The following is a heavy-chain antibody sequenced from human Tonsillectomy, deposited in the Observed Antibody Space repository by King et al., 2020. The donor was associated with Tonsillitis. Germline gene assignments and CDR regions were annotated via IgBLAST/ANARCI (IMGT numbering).Heavy chain of an antibody. D-gene: IGHD3-10*01. CDR2: IKQDGSEK. CDR3: ARDLFVRVRGIILTRGIYDY. Sequence: VQLVESGGGLVQPGGSLRLSCAASGFTFSTYWMSWVRQAPGKGLEWVANIKQDGSEKYYVDSVKGRFTISRDDAKNSLYLQMNSLRAEDTAVYYCARDLFVRVRGIILTRGIYDYWGQGTLVTVSS. V-gene: IGHV3-7*01. J-gene: IGHJ4*02. CDR1: GFTFSTYW.